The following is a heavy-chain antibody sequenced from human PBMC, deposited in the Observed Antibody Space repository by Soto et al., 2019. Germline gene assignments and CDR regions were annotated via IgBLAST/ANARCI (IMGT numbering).Heavy chain of an antibody. CDR1: GFTFRSYG. D-gene: IGHD5-18*01. V-gene: IGHV3-30*18. CDR2: ISYDGSNK. J-gene: IGHJ4*02. CDR3: AKDEEGNTAMAAFDY. Sequence: GGSLRLSCAASGFTFRSYGMHWVRQAPGKGLEWVAVISYDGSNKYYADSVKGRFTISRDNSKNTLYLQMNSLRAEDTAVYYCAKDEEGNTAMAAFDYWGQGTLVTVSS.